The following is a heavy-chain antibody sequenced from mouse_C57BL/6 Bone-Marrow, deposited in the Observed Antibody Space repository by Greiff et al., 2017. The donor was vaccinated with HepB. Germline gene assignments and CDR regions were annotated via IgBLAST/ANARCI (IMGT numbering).Heavy chain of an antibody. V-gene: IGHV1-76*01. Sequence: QVQLQQSGAELVRPGASVKLSCKASGYTFTDYYINWVKQRPGQGLEWIARIYPGSGNTYYNEKFKGKATLTAEKSSSTAYMQLSSLTSEDSAVYFCAGGDGYGDAMDYWGQGTSVTVSS. CDR2: IYPGSGNT. CDR1: GYTFTDYY. D-gene: IGHD2-2*01. J-gene: IGHJ4*01. CDR3: AGGDGYGDAMDY.